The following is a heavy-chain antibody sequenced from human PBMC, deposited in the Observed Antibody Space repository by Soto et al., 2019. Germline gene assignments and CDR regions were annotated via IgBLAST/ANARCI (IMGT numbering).Heavy chain of an antibody. CDR2: TYYRSKWYN. CDR3: ARDQGGLDY. V-gene: IGHV6-1*01. Sequence: SQTLSLTGAISGDSVSSSSAGWNWIRQSPSRGLEWLGRTYYRSKWYNDYALSVKSRIAINPDTSKNQFSLQLSSVTPEDTAVYYCARDQGGLDYWGLGSLVTVSS. J-gene: IGHJ4*02. CDR1: GDSVSSSSAG. D-gene: IGHD3-16*01.